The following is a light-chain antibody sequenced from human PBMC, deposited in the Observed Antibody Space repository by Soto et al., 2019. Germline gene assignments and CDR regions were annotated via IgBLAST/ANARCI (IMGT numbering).Light chain of an antibody. CDR2: AAS. CDR3: QKYNSAPWT. CDR1: QGISNY. V-gene: IGKV1-27*01. Sequence: DIQMPQSPSSLSTSVGDRVTITCRASQGISNYLAWYQQKPGKVPKLLIYAASTLQSGVPSRFSGSGSWTDFTLTISSMQPEDFATYYCQKYNSAPWTFGQGSKVEIQ. J-gene: IGKJ1*01.